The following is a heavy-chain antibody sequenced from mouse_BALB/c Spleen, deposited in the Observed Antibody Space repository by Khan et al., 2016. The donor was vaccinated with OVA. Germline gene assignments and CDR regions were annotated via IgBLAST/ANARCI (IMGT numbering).Heavy chain of an antibody. J-gene: IGHJ3*01. CDR2: INPSTGFI. D-gene: IGHD4-1*01. CDR1: GYTFTTYW. CDR3: ARRGLNGSLPY. Sequence: QVQLQQSGAELAQPGASVKMSCKTSGYTFTTYWIHWVKQRPGQGLEWIGYINPSTGFIEYNQRFKDKATLTTDKSSSTAYIQMSRLTSEDSAVYYCARRGLNGSLPYGGQGTLVTVSA. V-gene: IGHV1-7*01.